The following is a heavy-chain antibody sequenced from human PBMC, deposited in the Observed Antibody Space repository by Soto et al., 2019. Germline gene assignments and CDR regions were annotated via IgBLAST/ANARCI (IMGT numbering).Heavy chain of an antibody. J-gene: IGHJ5*02. V-gene: IGHV1-69*13. CDR3: ARYGYLEDSWFDP. D-gene: IGHD6-13*01. CDR1: GGTFSSYA. CDR2: IIPIFGTA. Sequence: SVRVSCKASGGTFSSYAISWVRQAPGQGLEWMGGIIPIFGTANYAQKFQGRVTITADESTSTAYMELSSLRSEDTAVYYCARYGYLEDSWFDPWGQGTLVTVSS.